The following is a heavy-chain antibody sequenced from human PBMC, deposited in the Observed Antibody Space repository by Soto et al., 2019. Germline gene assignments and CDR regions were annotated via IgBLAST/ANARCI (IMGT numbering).Heavy chain of an antibody. CDR3: ARPMFPTYYYGSGSYYNGGFDY. CDR2: INHSGST. CDR1: GGSFSGYY. V-gene: IGHV4-34*01. J-gene: IGHJ4*02. D-gene: IGHD3-10*01. Sequence: PSETLSLTCAVYGGSFSGYYWSWIRQPPGKGLKWIGEINHSGSTNYNPSIKSRVTISVDTSKNQFSLKMSSVTAADTAVYYCARPMFPTYYYGSGSYYNGGFDYWGQGTLVTVS.